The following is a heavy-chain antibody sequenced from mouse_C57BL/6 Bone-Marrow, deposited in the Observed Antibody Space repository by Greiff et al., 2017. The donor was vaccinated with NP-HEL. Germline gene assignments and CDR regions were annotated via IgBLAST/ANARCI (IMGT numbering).Heavy chain of an antibody. D-gene: IGHD4-1*01. CDR1: GYTFTDYN. Sequence: EVKLQESGPELVKPGASVKMSCKASGYTFTDYNMHWVKQSHGKSLEWIGYINPNNGGTSYNQKFKGKATLTVNKSSSTAYMELRSLTSEDSAVYYCASRETGTDFDYWGQGTTLTVSS. J-gene: IGHJ2*01. V-gene: IGHV1-22*01. CDR2: INPNNGGT. CDR3: ASRETGTDFDY.